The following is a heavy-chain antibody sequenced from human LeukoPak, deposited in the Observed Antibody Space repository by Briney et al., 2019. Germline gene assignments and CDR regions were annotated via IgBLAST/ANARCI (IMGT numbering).Heavy chain of an antibody. Sequence: PSETLSLTCTVSGGSISRFYWSWIRQPAGKGLEWVGRIYSTGGTNYNPSLKSRVTMSVDTSKNQSSLRLRSVTAADPAVYYCARQIASAGTAGFDFWGQGALVTVSS. J-gene: IGHJ4*02. D-gene: IGHD6-13*01. CDR1: GGSISRFY. CDR2: IYSTGGT. V-gene: IGHV4-4*07. CDR3: ARQIASAGTAGFDF.